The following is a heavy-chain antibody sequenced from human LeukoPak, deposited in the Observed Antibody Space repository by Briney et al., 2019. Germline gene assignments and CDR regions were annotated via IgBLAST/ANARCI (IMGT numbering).Heavy chain of an antibody. D-gene: IGHD2-15*01. Sequence: SETLSLTCTVSGGSISSSGYYWGWIRQPPGKGLEWIGSIYHSGSTYYNPSLKSRVTISVDTSKNQFSLKLSSVTAADTAVYYCARDPLLRVVVVAARYWYFDLWGRGTLVTVSS. CDR2: IYHSGST. V-gene: IGHV4-39*07. J-gene: IGHJ2*01. CDR1: GGSISSSGYY. CDR3: ARDPLLRVVVVAARYWYFDL.